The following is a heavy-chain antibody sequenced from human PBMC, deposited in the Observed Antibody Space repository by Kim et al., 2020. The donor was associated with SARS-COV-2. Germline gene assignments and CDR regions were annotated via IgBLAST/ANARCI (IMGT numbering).Heavy chain of an antibody. CDR1: GGSFSGYY. V-gene: IGHV4-34*01. J-gene: IGHJ6*03. CDR2: INHSGST. D-gene: IGHD3-3*01. Sequence: SQTLSLTCAVYGGSFSGYYWSWIRQPPGKGLEWIGEINHSGSTNYNPSLKSRVTISVDTSKNQFSLKLSSVTATDTAVYYCARGRYGEITIFGVVPGHYYMDVCGTGTTVTVSS. CDR3: ARGRYGEITIFGVVPGHYYMDV.